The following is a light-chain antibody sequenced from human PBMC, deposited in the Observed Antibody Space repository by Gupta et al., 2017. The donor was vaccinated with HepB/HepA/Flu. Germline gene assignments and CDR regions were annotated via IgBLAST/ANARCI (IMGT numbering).Light chain of an antibody. J-gene: IGLJ2*01. V-gene: IGLV3-25*03. CDR3: QSADNSGTYVV. Sequence: SYELTQPPSVSVSPGPTARITCPGDALGRQYAYWYQQRPGQAPVLVIFKDIERPSGIPERFSGSSSGRTVALTINGVLAEDEADYYCQSADNSGTYVVFGGGTKLTVL. CDR2: KDI. CDR1: ALGRQY.